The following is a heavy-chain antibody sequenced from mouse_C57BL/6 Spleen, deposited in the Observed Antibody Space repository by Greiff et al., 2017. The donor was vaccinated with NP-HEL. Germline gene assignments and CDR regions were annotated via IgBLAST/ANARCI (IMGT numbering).Heavy chain of an antibody. CDR2: ISDGGSYT. J-gene: IGHJ4*01. Sequence: EVQGVESGGGLVKPGGSLKLSCAASGFTFSSYAMSWVRQTPEKRLEWVATISDGGSYTYYPDNVKGRFTISRDNAKNNLYLQMSHLKSDDTAMYYCARDRRDYAMDYWGQGTSVTVSS. CDR1: GFTFSSYA. CDR3: ARDRRDYAMDY. V-gene: IGHV5-4*01.